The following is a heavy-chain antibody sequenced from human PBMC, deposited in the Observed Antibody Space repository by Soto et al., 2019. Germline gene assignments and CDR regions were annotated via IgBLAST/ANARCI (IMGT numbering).Heavy chain of an antibody. J-gene: IGHJ3*01. D-gene: IGHD3-10*01. Sequence: EVQLVESGGGLVQPGGSLRLSCAVSGFTVSYNYMSWVRQAPGKGPEWVSVIYRGGDTFYADSVKGGFTISRDNSKNTTHLQMDSMRAEEKFVDYCAKERGYVGDFWWGDAFAVWGKGTVVTPSS. CDR3: AKERGYVGDFWWGDAFAV. CDR2: IYRGGDT. V-gene: IGHV3-53*01. CDR1: GFTVSYNY.